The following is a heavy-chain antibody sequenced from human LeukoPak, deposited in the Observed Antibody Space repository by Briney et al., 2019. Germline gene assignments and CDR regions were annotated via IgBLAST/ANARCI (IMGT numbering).Heavy chain of an antibody. Sequence: SVKVSCKASGGTFSSYAISWVRQAPGQGLEWMGGIIPIFGTANYAQKFQGRVTITADESTSTAYTELSSLRSEDTAVYYCARDTGIITGTFDYWGQGTLVTVSS. CDR3: ARDTGIITGTFDY. CDR2: IIPIFGTA. CDR1: GGTFSSYA. V-gene: IGHV1-69*01. J-gene: IGHJ4*02. D-gene: IGHD1-20*01.